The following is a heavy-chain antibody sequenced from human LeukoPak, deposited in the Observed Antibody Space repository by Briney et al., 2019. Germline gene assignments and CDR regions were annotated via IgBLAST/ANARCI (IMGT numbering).Heavy chain of an antibody. Sequence: GGSLRLSCAASGFTFSSYWMSWVRQAPGKGLEWVANIKQDGSEKYYVDSVKGRFTISRDNAKNSLYLQMNSLRSDDTAVYYCARVSWFGEWYDYWGQGTLVTVSS. D-gene: IGHD3-10*01. J-gene: IGHJ4*02. V-gene: IGHV3-7*03. CDR3: ARVSWFGEWYDY. CDR1: GFTFSSYW. CDR2: IKQDGSEK.